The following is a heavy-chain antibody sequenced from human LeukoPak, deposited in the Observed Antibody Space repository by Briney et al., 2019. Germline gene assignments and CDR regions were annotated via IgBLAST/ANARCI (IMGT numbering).Heavy chain of an antibody. D-gene: IGHD1-26*01. CDR2: IRSKANSYAT. Sequence: GESLQLSCAASGFTFSGSAMHWVRQASGKGLEWVGRIRSKANSYATAYAASVKGRFTISRDDSKNTAYLQMNSLKTEDTAVYYCASPVGATTVRAFDIWGQGTMVTVSS. CDR3: ASPVGATTVRAFDI. J-gene: IGHJ3*02. CDR1: GFTFSGSA. V-gene: IGHV3-73*01.